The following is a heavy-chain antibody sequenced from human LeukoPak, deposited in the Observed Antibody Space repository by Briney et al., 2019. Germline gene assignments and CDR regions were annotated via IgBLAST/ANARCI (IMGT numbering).Heavy chain of an antibody. V-gene: IGHV3-23*01. CDR1: GFTFSSYA. CDR3: AKGNHRIAAACSYFDD. Sequence: GGSLRLSCAVSGFTFSSYAMSWVRQAPGKGLEWVSAISGSGGSTYYAVSVKGRNTISRDNSKNTLYLQMTSLRAKDTAVYYCAKGNHRIAAACSYFDDWGQGTLVTVSS. D-gene: IGHD6-13*01. CDR2: ISGSGGST. J-gene: IGHJ4*02.